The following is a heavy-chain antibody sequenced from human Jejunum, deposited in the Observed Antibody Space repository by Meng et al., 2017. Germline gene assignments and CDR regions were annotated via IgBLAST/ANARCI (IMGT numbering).Heavy chain of an antibody. CDR1: GGSISSYY. J-gene: IGHJ5*02. CDR2: IYYSGST. CDR3: ARGGYSYGLITWFDP. D-gene: IGHD5-18*01. Sequence: SETLSLTCTVSGGSISSYYWSWIRQPPGKGLEWIGYIYYSGSTNYNPSLKSRVTISVDTSKNQFSLKLTSVTAADTAVYYCARGGYSYGLITWFDPWGQGTLVTGAS. V-gene: IGHV4-59*01.